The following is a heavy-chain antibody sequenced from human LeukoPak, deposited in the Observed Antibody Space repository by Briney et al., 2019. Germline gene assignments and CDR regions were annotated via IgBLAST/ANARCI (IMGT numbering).Heavy chain of an antibody. J-gene: IGHJ6*02. D-gene: IGHD4-17*01. CDR3: ARIPGYGDYYYYGMDV. V-gene: IGHV3-53*04. CDR2: IYSGGST. CDR1: GFTVSSNY. Sequence: GGSLRLSCAASGFTVSSNYMSWVRQAPGKGLEWVSVIYSGGSTYYADSVKGRFTISRHNSKNTLYLQMNSLRAEDTAVYYCARIPGYGDYYYYGMDVWGQGTTVTVSS.